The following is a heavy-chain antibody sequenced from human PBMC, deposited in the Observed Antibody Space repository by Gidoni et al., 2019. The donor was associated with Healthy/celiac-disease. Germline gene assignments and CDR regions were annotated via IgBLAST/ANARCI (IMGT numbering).Heavy chain of an antibody. Sequence: EVQLVESGGGLVKPGGSLRLSCAASGFTFSSYSMNWVRQAPGKGLEWVSSISSSSSYIYYADSVKGRFTISRDNAKNSLYLQMNSLRAEDTAVYYCARDTDSSGYYSLRYYYYGMDVWGQGTTVTVSS. V-gene: IGHV3-21*01. J-gene: IGHJ6*02. CDR1: GFTFSSYS. CDR2: ISSSSSYI. D-gene: IGHD3-22*01. CDR3: ARDTDSSGYYSLRYYYYGMDV.